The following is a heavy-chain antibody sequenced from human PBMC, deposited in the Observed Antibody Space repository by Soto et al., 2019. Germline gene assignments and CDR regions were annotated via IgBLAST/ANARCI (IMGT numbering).Heavy chain of an antibody. CDR1: GLTFNSFA. Sequence: EVQLLESGGGLVQPGGSLRLSCAASGLTFNSFAMGWVRQAPGKGLEWVSSISGDGVRTFYADSVKGRFTISRDNSKNPLFLKVNSLGGEDPGVYYCGKGEKACGFGYWGQGTLVTVSS. J-gene: IGHJ4*02. CDR2: ISGDGVRT. D-gene: IGHD2-21*01. V-gene: IGHV3-23*01. CDR3: GKGEKACGFGY.